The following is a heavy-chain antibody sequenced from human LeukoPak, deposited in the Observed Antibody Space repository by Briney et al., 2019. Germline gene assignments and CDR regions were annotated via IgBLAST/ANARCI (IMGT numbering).Heavy chain of an antibody. J-gene: IGHJ5*02. D-gene: IGHD5-18*01. CDR1: DGSLTNYH. CDR3: ARGSDGYRFDP. CDR2: IYNIETP. V-gene: IGHV4-59*01. Sequence: SQTLSPTCTVSDGSLTNYHWTWIRHSPGKAPEYIGYIYNIETPNYNTSPRRRATVSVDMSKQQFSLRLNSVTAADTAVYYCARGSDGYRFDPWGQGILVTVSS.